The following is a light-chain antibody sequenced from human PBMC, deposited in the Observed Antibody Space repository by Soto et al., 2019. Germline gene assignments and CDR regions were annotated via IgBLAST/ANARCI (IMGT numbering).Light chain of an antibody. Sequence: EIVMTQSPATLSVPPGDRATLSCRASESVRSNLAWYQQKPAQAPRLLIYGASIRAADIPARFSGSGSGTEFTLTISTLQSEDFAVYYCQQYYDWPTITFGQGTRLE. CDR1: ESVRSN. CDR2: GAS. J-gene: IGKJ5*01. V-gene: IGKV3-15*01. CDR3: QQYYDWPTIT.